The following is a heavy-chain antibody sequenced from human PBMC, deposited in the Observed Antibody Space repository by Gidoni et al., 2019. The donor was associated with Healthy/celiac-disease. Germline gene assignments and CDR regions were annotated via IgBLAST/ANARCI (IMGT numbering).Heavy chain of an antibody. CDR2: ISYDGSNK. J-gene: IGHJ6*02. CDR1: TFSSYA. Sequence: TFSSYAMHWVRQAPGKGLEWVTVISYDGSNKYYADSVKGRFTISRDNSKNTLYLQMNSLRAEDTAVYYCARDTVLWFGELSAWGQGTTVTVSS. CDR3: ARDTVLWFGELSA. V-gene: IGHV3-30*04. D-gene: IGHD3-10*01.